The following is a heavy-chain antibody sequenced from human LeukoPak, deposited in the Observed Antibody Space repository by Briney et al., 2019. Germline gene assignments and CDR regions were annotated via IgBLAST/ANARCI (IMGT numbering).Heavy chain of an antibody. V-gene: IGHV4-34*01. J-gene: IGHJ4*02. CDR3: ASRAGYDSSGPFDY. CDR1: GGSFSGYY. D-gene: IGHD3-22*01. Sequence: PSETLSLTCAVYGGSFSGYYWSWIRQPPVKGLEWIGEINHSGSTNYNPSLKSRVTISVDTSKNQFSLKLSSVTAADTAVYYCASRAGYDSSGPFDYWGQGTLVTVSS. CDR2: INHSGST.